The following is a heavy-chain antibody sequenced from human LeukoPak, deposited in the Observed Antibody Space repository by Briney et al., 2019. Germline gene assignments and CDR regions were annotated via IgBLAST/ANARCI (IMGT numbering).Heavy chain of an antibody. J-gene: IGHJ4*02. V-gene: IGHV3-23*01. CDR3: AKSGYNRFDY. CDR2: ISGSGSGGST. D-gene: IGHD5-24*01. Sequence: GGSLRLSCAASGFPLSRSAMSWVRQAPGKGLEWVSNISGSGSGGSTYYADSVKGRFTISRDNSKNTLFLQMNSLRAEDTAVYYCAKSGYNRFDYWGQGTLVTVSS. CDR1: GFPLSRSA.